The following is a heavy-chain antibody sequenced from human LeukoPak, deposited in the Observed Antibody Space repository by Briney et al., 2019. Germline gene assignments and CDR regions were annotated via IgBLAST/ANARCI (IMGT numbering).Heavy chain of an antibody. V-gene: IGHV3-30*02. CDR2: IRYDGSSK. CDR1: GFSFSSYG. Sequence: PGGSLRLSCAASGFSFSSYGMHWVRQAPGKGLEWVAFIRYDGSSKYYADSVKGRFTISRDNSKNTLYLQMNSLKTEDTAVYYCTSIGVRGVIYWGQGTLVTVSS. D-gene: IGHD3-10*01. J-gene: IGHJ4*02. CDR3: TSIGVRGVIY.